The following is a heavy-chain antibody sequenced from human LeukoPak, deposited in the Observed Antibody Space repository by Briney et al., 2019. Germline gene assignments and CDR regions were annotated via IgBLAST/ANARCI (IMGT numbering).Heavy chain of an antibody. J-gene: IGHJ4*02. CDR1: GFTFSSYG. CDR2: ISYDGSNK. CDR3: AKEFDY. V-gene: IGHV3-30*18. Sequence: GRSLRLSCAASGFTFSSYGMHWVRQAPGKGLEWVAVISYDGSNKYYADSVKGRFTISRDNSKNTLYLQMNSLRAEDTAVYYCAKEFDYWGQGTLVTVSS.